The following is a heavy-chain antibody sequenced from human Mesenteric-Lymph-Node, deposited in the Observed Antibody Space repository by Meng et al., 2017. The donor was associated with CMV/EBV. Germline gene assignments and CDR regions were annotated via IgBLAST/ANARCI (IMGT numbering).Heavy chain of an antibody. Sequence: GESLKISCTASGFTFTTYTMNWVRQAPGKGLEWVSSISRTSSHIYYADSVKGRFTISRDNAKNSLYLQMNSLRAEDTAVYYCARDSSRLGYCSSTSCPRGGYYYYGMDVWGQGTTVTVSS. J-gene: IGHJ6*02. CDR3: ARDSSRLGYCSSTSCPRGGYYYYGMDV. CDR2: ISRTSSHI. CDR1: GFTFTTYT. D-gene: IGHD2-2*01. V-gene: IGHV3-21*01.